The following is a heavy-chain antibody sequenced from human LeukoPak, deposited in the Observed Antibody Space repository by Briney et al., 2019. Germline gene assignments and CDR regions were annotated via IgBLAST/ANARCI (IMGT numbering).Heavy chain of an antibody. V-gene: IGHV1-18*03. J-gene: IGHJ3*02. D-gene: IGHD2-15*01. Sequence: ASVKVSCKASGYTFTSYGISWVRQAPGQGLEWMGWISAYNGNTNYAQKLQGRVTMTTDTSTSTAYMELSSLRSEDMAVYYCARVNGYCSGGSCYSDFAFDIWGQGTMVTVSS. CDR2: ISAYNGNT. CDR3: ARVNGYCSGGSCYSDFAFDI. CDR1: GYTFTSYG.